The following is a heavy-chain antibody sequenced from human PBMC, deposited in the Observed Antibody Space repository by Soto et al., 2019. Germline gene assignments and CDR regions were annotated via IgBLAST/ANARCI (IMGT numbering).Heavy chain of an antibody. D-gene: IGHD3-22*01. CDR3: ARAPYYYDSSGPQDAFDI. CDR2: IYSGGST. V-gene: IGHV3-53*01. J-gene: IGHJ3*02. CDR1: WFTVISNY. Sequence: GGSMRLSCASSWFTVISNYMSWVRQAPGKGLEWVSVIYSGGSTYYADSVKGRFTISRDNSKNTLYLQMNSLRAEDTAVYYCARAPYYYDSSGPQDAFDIWGQGTMVTVSS.